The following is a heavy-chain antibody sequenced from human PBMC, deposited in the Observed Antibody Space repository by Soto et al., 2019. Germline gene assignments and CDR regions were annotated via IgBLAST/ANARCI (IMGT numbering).Heavy chain of an antibody. CDR3: ARDAYYDSSGYYLHWFDP. V-gene: IGHV3-74*01. J-gene: IGHJ5*02. Sequence: GESLKISCAASGFTFSSYWMHWVRQAPGKGLVWVSRINSDGSSTSYADSVKGRFTISRDNAKNTLYLQMNSLRAEDTAVYYCARDAYYDSSGYYLHWFDPWGQGTLVTVSS. CDR2: INSDGSST. CDR1: GFTFSSYW. D-gene: IGHD3-22*01.